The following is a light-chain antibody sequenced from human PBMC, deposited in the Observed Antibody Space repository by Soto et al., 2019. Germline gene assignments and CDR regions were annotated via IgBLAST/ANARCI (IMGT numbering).Light chain of an antibody. CDR3: QQYGSSGRT. Sequence: EVMMTQFPDTVSVTPGETVTLSCGASQSVRTNLAWYQQRPGQAPRLLIHYSSTRASDIPARFSGSGSGTNFTLTISRLEPEDFAVYYCQQYGSSGRTFGQGTKVDIK. CDR2: YSS. V-gene: IGKV3D-20*01. J-gene: IGKJ1*01. CDR1: QSVRTN.